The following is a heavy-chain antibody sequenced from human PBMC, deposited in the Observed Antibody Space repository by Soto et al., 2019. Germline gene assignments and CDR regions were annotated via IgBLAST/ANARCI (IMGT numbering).Heavy chain of an antibody. V-gene: IGHV5-51*01. D-gene: IGHD3-22*01. Sequence: GESLKISCEGSGYSFTSYWIGWVRQMPGKGLEWMGIIYPGDSDTRYSPSFQGQVTISADKSISTAYLQWSSLKASDTAMYYCARLSYDSSGHSSGYYYYGMDVWGQGTTVTVSS. CDR1: GYSFTSYW. CDR2: IYPGDSDT. J-gene: IGHJ6*02. CDR3: ARLSYDSSGHSSGYYYYGMDV.